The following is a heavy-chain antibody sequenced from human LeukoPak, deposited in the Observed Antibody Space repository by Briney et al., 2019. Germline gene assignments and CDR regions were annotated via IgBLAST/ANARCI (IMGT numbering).Heavy chain of an antibody. CDR1: GGSISSSSYS. Sequence: NTSETLSLTCTVSGGSISSSSYSWSWIRQPPGKGLEWIGYIYYSGSTYYNPSLKSRVTISVDTSKNQFSLKLSSVTAADTAVYYCARVESDYPGRRYRGTTMYAFDIWGQGTMVTVSS. J-gene: IGHJ3*02. CDR2: IYYSGST. CDR3: ARVESDYPGRRYRGTTMYAFDI. V-gene: IGHV4-30-4*07. D-gene: IGHD1-26*01.